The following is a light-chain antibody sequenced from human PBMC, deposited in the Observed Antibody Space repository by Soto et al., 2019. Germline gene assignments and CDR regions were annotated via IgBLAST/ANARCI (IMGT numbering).Light chain of an antibody. Sequence: QSALTQPASVSGSPGQSITISCTGTSSDVGGYNYVSWYQQHPGKAPKLMIYEVSNRPSGVSNRFSGSKSGNTASLTISRLQAEDEADYYCSSYTSSSIDHVFGTGTKVTVL. J-gene: IGLJ1*01. CDR1: SSDVGGYNY. CDR3: SSYTSSSIDHV. V-gene: IGLV2-14*01. CDR2: EVS.